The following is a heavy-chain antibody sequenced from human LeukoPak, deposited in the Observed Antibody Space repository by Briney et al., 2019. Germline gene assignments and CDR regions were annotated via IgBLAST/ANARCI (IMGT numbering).Heavy chain of an antibody. J-gene: IGHJ3*02. V-gene: IGHV3-23*01. CDR1: GFTFSDYA. CDR2: ISDNAGAI. Sequence: PGGSLRLSCAASGFTFSDYAMSWVRQAPGEGLEWVSSISDNAGAIHYADSVKGRFTISRDNSKNTLYLQMNSLRDEDTAVYYCARGEGYSGYVDAFDIWGQGTMVTVSS. D-gene: IGHD5-12*01. CDR3: ARGEGYSGYVDAFDI.